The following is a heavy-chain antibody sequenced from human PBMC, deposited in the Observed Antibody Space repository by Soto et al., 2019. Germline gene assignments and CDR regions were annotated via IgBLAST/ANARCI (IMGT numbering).Heavy chain of an antibody. D-gene: IGHD3-3*01. Sequence: QLQLQESGPGLVKPSETLSLTCTVSGGSISSSSYYWGWIRQPPGKGLEWIGSIYYSGSTYYNPSLKSRLTFTVDTSNTPFSLKLSSVTAADTAVYYCARHPPAISISDHWGQGTLVTVSS. CDR2: IYYSGST. CDR3: ARHPPAISISDH. CDR1: GGSISSSSYY. J-gene: IGHJ4*02. V-gene: IGHV4-39*01.